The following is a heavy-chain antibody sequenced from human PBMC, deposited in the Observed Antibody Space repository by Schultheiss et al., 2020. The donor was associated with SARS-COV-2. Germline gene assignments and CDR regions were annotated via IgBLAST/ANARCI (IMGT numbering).Heavy chain of an antibody. CDR2: IYYSGST. V-gene: IGHV4-31*03. CDR3: ARGGAAAGTPRAPNFDY. Sequence: SQTLSLTCTVSGGSISSGGYYWSWIRQHPGKGLEWIGYIYYSGSTYYNPSLKSRVTISVDTSKNQFSLKLSSVTAADTAVYYCARGGAAAGTPRAPNFDYWGQGTLVTVSS. J-gene: IGHJ4*02. D-gene: IGHD6-13*01. CDR1: GGSISSGGYY.